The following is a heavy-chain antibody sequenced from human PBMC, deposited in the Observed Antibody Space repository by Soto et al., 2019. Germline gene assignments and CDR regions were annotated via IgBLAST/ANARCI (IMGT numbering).Heavy chain of an antibody. CDR1: GGSISSGGYS. Sequence: SETLSLTCAVSGGSISSGGYSWSWIRQPPGKGLEWIGYIYHSGSTYYNPSLKSRVTISVDRSKNQFSLKLSPVTAADTAVYYCARVRRSGSLCWYFDLWGRGTLVTVSS. D-gene: IGHD1-26*01. CDR3: ARVRRSGSLCWYFDL. CDR2: IYHSGST. V-gene: IGHV4-30-2*01. J-gene: IGHJ2*01.